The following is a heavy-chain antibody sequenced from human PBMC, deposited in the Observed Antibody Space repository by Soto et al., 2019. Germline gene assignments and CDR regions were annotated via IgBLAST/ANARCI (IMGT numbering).Heavy chain of an antibody. CDR3: ASRRTPITTIVVVPDY. CDR2: ISGSGGST. J-gene: IGHJ4*02. CDR1: GFTFSSYA. V-gene: IGHV3-23*01. D-gene: IGHD3-22*01. Sequence: GGSLRLSCAASGFTFSSYAMSWVRQAPGKGLEWVSAISGSGGSTYYADSVKGRFTISRDNSKNTLYLQMNSLRAEDTAVYYWASRRTPITTIVVVPDYWGQGTLVTVSS.